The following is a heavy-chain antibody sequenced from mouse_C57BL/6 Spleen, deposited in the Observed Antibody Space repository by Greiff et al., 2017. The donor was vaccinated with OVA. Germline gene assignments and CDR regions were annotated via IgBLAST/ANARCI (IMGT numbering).Heavy chain of an antibody. CDR1: GYAFSSYW. CDR3: ARYDYDVDWYFDG. Sequence: QVQLQQSGAELVKPGASVKISCKASGYAFSSYWMNWVKQRPGKGLEWIGQIYPGDGDTNYNGKFKGKATLTADKSSSTAYMQLSSLTSEDSAVYFCARYDYDVDWYFDGWGTGTTVTVSS. D-gene: IGHD2-4*01. J-gene: IGHJ1*03. CDR2: IYPGDGDT. V-gene: IGHV1-80*01.